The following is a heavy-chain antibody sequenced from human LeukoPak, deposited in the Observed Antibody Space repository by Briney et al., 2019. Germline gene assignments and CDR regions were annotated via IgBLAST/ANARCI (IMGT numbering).Heavy chain of an antibody. CDR3: ARAVSCTNGACAYDAFHI. J-gene: IGHJ3*02. CDR1: GFTFSSYT. CDR2: ISGNSNYI. Sequence: GGSLRLSCAASGFTFSSYTINWVRQAPGKGLEWVSSISGNSNYIYYADSVKGRFTISRDSAKSSLYLQMNSLRAEDTAVYYCARAVSCTNGACAYDAFHIWGLGTMVTVSS. D-gene: IGHD2-8*01. V-gene: IGHV3-21*06.